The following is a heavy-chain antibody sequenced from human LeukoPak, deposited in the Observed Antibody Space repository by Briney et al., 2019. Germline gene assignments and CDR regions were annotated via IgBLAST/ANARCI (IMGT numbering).Heavy chain of an antibody. CDR3: ARTRQWLGTNDY. J-gene: IGHJ4*02. CDR2: INHSGST. D-gene: IGHD6-19*01. CDR1: GGSFSGYY. Sequence: SETLSLTCAVYGGSFSGYYWSWIRQPPGKGLEWIGEINHSGSTNYNPSLKSRVTISVDTSKNQFSLKLSSVTAADTAVYYCARTRQWLGTNDYWGQGTLVTVSS. V-gene: IGHV4-34*01.